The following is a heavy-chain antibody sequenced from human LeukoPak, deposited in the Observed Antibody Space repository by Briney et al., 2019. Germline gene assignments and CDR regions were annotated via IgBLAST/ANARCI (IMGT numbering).Heavy chain of an antibody. CDR2: ISSSGSTI. CDR1: GFIFDSYS. V-gene: IGHV3-48*04. D-gene: IGHD3-10*02. J-gene: IGHJ6*04. Sequence: GGSLRLSCAASGFIFDSYSMSWVRQAPGKGLEWVSYISSSGSTIYYADSVKGRFTISRDNAKNSLYLQMNSLRAEDTAVYYCAELGITMIGGVWGKGTTVTISS. CDR3: AELGITMIGGV.